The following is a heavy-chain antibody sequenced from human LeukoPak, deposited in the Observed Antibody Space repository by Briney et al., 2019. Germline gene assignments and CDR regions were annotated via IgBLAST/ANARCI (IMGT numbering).Heavy chain of an antibody. D-gene: IGHD3-16*01. CDR3: AKDVLGGFDY. CDR1: GFTFDDYT. J-gene: IGHJ4*02. Sequence: GGSLRLSCAASGFTFDDYTMHWVRQAPGKGLEWVSLISWDGGSTYYADSVKGRFTISRDNSKNSLYLQMNSLRTEDTALYYCAKDVLGGFDYWGQGTLVTASS. V-gene: IGHV3-43*01. CDR2: ISWDGGST.